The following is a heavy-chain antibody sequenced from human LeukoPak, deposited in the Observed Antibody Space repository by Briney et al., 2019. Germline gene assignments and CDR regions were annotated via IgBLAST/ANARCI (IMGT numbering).Heavy chain of an antibody. CDR1: GYSISSGYY. Sequence: SETLSLTCTVSGYSISSGYYWGWIRQPPGKGLEWIESIYHSGSTYYNPSLKSRVTISVDTSKNQFSLKLSSVTAADTAVYYCASHYQLLDYFDYWGQGTLVTVSS. V-gene: IGHV4-38-2*02. CDR2: IYHSGST. CDR3: ASHYQLLDYFDY. J-gene: IGHJ4*02. D-gene: IGHD2-2*01.